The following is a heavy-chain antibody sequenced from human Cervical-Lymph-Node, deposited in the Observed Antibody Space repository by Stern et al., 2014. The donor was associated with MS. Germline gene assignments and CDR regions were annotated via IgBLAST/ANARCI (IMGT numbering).Heavy chain of an antibody. D-gene: IGHD6-19*01. CDR2: IYYSGST. J-gene: IGHJ4*02. Sequence: QLQLQESGPGLVKPSETLSLTCTVSGGSISSSSYYWGWIRQPPGKGLEWIGSIYYSGSTYYNTSLKRRVTISVETSKNEFYLQLSSVTAADTAVYYCARHKGSGLRNFDYWGQGTLVTVSS. CDR3: ARHKGSGLRNFDY. CDR1: GGSISSSSYY. V-gene: IGHV4-39*01.